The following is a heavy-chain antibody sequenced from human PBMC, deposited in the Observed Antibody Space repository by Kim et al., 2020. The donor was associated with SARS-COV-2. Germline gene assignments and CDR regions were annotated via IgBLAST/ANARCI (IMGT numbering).Heavy chain of an antibody. J-gene: IGHJ5*02. V-gene: IGHV3-11*06. CDR3: AAIKYGDYVNWFDP. CDR1: GFTFSDYY. Sequence: GGSPRLSCAASGFTFSDYYMSWIRQAPGKGLEWVSYISSSSSYTNYADSVKGRFTISRDNAKNSLYLQMNSLRAEDTAVYYCAAIKYGDYVNWFDPWGQGTLVTVSS. D-gene: IGHD4-17*01. CDR2: ISSSSSYT.